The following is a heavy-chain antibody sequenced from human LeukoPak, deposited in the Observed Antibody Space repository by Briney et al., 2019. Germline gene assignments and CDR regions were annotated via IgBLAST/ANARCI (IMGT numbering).Heavy chain of an antibody. Sequence: ASVKVSCKASGGTFSSYAISWVRQAPGQGLEWMGGIIPIFGTANYAQKFQGRVTMTEDTSTDTAYMELSSLRSEDTAVYYCATDRLCSGGSCYDYWGQGTLVTVSS. CDR1: GGTFSSYA. D-gene: IGHD2-15*01. CDR2: IIPIFGTA. J-gene: IGHJ4*02. CDR3: ATDRLCSGGSCYDY. V-gene: IGHV1-69*06.